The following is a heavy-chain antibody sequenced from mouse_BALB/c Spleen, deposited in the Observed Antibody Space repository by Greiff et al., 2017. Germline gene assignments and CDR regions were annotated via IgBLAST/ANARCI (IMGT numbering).Heavy chain of an antibody. CDR3: ARREYGNYAMDY. CDR1: GFTFSSFG. J-gene: IGHJ4*01. V-gene: IGHV5-17*02. CDR2: ISSGSSTI. D-gene: IGHD2-1*01. Sequence: EVNVVESGGGLVQPGGSRKLSCAASGFTFSSFGMHWVRQAPEKGLEWVAYISSGSSTIYYADTVKGRFTISRDNPKNTLFLQMTSLRSEDTAMYYCARREYGNYAMDYWGQGTSVTVSS.